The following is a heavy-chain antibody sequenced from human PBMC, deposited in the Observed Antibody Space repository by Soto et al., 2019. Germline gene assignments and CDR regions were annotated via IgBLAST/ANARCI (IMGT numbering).Heavy chain of an antibody. CDR2: IYPGDSDT. D-gene: IGHD4-4*01. Sequence: PGESLKISCKGSGYSFTSYWIGWVRQMPGKGLEWMGIIYPGDSDTRYSPSFQGQVTISADKSISTAYLQWSSLKASDTAMYYCARPSYSNYEQYYYYGMDVWRQGTTVTVSS. J-gene: IGHJ6*02. CDR1: GYSFTSYW. CDR3: ARPSYSNYEQYYYYGMDV. V-gene: IGHV5-51*01.